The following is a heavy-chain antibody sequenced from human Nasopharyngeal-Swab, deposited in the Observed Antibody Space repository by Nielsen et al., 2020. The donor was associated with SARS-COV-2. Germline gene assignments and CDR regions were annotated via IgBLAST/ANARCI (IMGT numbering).Heavy chain of an antibody. CDR3: ARHDFWSGYASYYGMDV. Sequence: GESLKISCAASGFTFSSYAMSWVRQAPGMGLEWVSGTSGSGGSTYYADSVKGRFTLSRDNSKNTLYLQMNSLRAEDTAVYYCARHDFWSGYASYYGMDVWGQGTTVTVSS. CDR2: TSGSGGST. V-gene: IGHV3-23*01. D-gene: IGHD3-3*01. CDR1: GFTFSSYA. J-gene: IGHJ6*02.